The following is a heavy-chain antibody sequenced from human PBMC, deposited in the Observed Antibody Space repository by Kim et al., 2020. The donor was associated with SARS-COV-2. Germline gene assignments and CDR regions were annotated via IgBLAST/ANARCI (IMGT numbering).Heavy chain of an antibody. V-gene: IGHV4-4*07. CDR2: IYTSGST. Sequence: SETLSLTCTVSGGSISSYYWSWIRQPAGKGLEWIGRIYTSGSTNYNPSLKSRVTMSVDTSKNQFSLKLSSVTAADTAVYYCARVGSGIAAAGYYYYYMDVWGKGTTVTVSS. CDR3: ARVGSGIAAAGYYYYYMDV. D-gene: IGHD6-13*01. CDR1: GGSISSYY. J-gene: IGHJ6*03.